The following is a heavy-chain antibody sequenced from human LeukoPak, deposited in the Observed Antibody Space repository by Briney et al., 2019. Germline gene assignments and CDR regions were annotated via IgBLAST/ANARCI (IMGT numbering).Heavy chain of an antibody. V-gene: IGHV3-23*01. CDR1: GFTFSSYA. D-gene: IGHD3-22*01. Sequence: GGSLRLSCAASGFTFSSYAMSWVRQAPGKGLEWVSSISGSGGRTYDADSVKGRFTISRDNSKNTLYLQMNSLRAEDTAVYYCAKLTRNFDTSGLNDYWGQGTLVTVSS. CDR2: ISGSGGRT. J-gene: IGHJ4*02. CDR3: AKLTRNFDTSGLNDY.